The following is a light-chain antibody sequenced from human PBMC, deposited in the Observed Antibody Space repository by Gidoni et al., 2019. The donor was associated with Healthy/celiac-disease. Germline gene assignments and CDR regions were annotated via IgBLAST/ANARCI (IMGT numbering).Light chain of an antibody. Sequence: SPSNLKMTPGERATRSCRAIPSVSSYLAWYQQKPGQAPRLLIYDASNRATGIPAFFTGSGSGTDFMITSSRLVCASFAVYCGRERGHWFTFGRGTKVEIK. J-gene: IGKJ4*01. V-gene: IGKV3-11*01. CDR2: DAS. CDR3: RERGHWFT. CDR1: PSVSSY.